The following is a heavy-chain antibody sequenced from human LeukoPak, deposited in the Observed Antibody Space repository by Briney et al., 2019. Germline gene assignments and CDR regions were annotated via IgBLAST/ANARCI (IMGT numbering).Heavy chain of an antibody. J-gene: IGHJ3*02. CDR1: GFTVSSNY. CDR2: ISGSGGST. D-gene: IGHD6-19*01. V-gene: IGHV3-23*01. CDR3: AKAEAVPGPDAFDI. Sequence: PGGSLRLSCAASGFTVSSNYMSWVRQAPGKGLEWVSVISGSGGSTYYADSVKGRFTISRDNSKNTLYLQMNSLRAEDTAVYYCAKAEAVPGPDAFDIWGQGTMVTVSS.